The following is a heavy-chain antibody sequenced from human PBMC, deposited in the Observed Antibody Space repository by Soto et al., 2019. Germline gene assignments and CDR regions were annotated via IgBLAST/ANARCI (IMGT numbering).Heavy chain of an antibody. CDR2: MNPNSGNT. CDR1: GYTFTSYD. V-gene: IGHV1-8*01. J-gene: IGHJ6*03. Sequence: ASVKVSCKASGYTFTSYDSNWVRQATGQGLEWMGWMNPNSGNTGYAQKFQGRVTMTRNTSISTAYMELSSLRSEDTAVYYCARGYCSGGSCYVDYYYYYMDVWGKGTTVTVSS. CDR3: ARGYCSGGSCYVDYYYYYMDV. D-gene: IGHD2-15*01.